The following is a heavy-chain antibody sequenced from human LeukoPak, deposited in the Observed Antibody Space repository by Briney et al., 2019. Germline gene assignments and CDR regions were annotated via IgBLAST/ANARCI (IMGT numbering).Heavy chain of an antibody. CDR1: GDDIISSNW. Sequence: SETLSLTCSVSGDDIISSNWWTWVRQPPQKGLEWIGEVYHSGSTNYNPSLKSRIYMSVDKSQNRFSLRLTSVTAADTAVYYCARHMTVTYDAFDLWGQGTMVTVSS. CDR3: ARHMTVTYDAFDL. V-gene: IGHV4-4*02. D-gene: IGHD3-22*01. CDR2: VYHSGST. J-gene: IGHJ3*01.